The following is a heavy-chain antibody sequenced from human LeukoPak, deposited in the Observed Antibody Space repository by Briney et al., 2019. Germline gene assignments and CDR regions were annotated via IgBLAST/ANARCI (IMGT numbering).Heavy chain of an antibody. Sequence: GGSLRLSCAASGFTFSSYWMHWVRQAPGKGLVWVSRINGDGSTTTYVDSVKGRFTIYRDNAKNTVYLQMNSLRVEDTAVYYCATVRSGSWDWFDPWGQGTLVTVSS. CDR2: INGDGSTT. J-gene: IGHJ5*02. CDR3: ATVRSGSWDWFDP. D-gene: IGHD3-10*01. V-gene: IGHV3-74*01. CDR1: GFTFSSYW.